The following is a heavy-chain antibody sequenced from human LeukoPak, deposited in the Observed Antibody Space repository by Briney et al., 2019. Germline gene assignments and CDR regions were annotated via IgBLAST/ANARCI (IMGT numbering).Heavy chain of an antibody. D-gene: IGHD5-24*01. Sequence: GGSLGLSCAASGFTFSSYGMHWVRQAPGKGLEWVAFIRYDGSNKYYADSVKGRFTISRDNSKNTLYLQMNSLRAEDTAVYYCAKDRYGMATIYYFDYWGQGTLVTVSS. J-gene: IGHJ4*02. CDR1: GFTFSSYG. CDR2: IRYDGSNK. V-gene: IGHV3-30*02. CDR3: AKDRYGMATIYYFDY.